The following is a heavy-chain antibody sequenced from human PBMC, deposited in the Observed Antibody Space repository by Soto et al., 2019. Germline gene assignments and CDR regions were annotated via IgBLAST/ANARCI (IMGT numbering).Heavy chain of an antibody. D-gene: IGHD6-19*01. CDR3: ARDRIEVAGKAFLRYNWFDP. J-gene: IGHJ5*02. Sequence: ASVKVSCKASGYTFTSYYMHWARQAPGQGLEWMGIINPSGGSTSYAQKFQGRVTMTRDTSTSTVYMELSSLRSEDTAVYYCARDRIEVAGKAFLRYNWFDPWGQGTLVTVYS. V-gene: IGHV1-46*01. CDR1: GYTFTSYY. CDR2: INPSGGST.